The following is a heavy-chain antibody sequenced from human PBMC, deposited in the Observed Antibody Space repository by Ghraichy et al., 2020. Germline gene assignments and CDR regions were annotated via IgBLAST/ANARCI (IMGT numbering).Heavy chain of an antibody. CDR2: ISGSGATT. D-gene: IGHD6-13*01. CDR1: GFTFSSYV. V-gene: IGHV3-23*01. J-gene: IGHJ4*02. CDR3: VRAHAAGSGYWVGSDY. Sequence: GGSLRLSCAASGFTFSSYVMSWVRQAPGKGLEWVSSISGSGATTYYADSVKGRFTISRDNSKDTLYLQMSSLRAEDPAVYYCVRAHAAGSGYWVGSDYWGQGTLVTVSS.